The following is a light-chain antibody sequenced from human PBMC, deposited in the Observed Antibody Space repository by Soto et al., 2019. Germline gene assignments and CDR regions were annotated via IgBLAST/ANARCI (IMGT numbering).Light chain of an antibody. CDR2: GTS. CDR1: QSITSD. CDR3: HQYKKWHQT. V-gene: IGKV3-15*01. Sequence: ESAMTKYQATLPVSPWERATLSCRAIQSITSDGAWYQQKPGQAPRLLIYGTSTTATGIPARFSGSGSGTEFTLTISSLQSEAVEVYNCHQYKKWHQTFDQGIKV. J-gene: IGKJ2*01.